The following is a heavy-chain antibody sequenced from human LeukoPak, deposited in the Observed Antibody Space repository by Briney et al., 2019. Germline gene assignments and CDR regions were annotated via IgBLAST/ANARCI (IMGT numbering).Heavy chain of an antibody. CDR1: GFTFSSYA. V-gene: IGHV3-23*01. Sequence: PGGSLRLSCAASGFTFSSYAMSWVRQAPGKGLEWVSAISGSGGSTYYADSVKGRFTISRDNSKNTLYLQMNSLRAEDTAVYYCAKEGPYYYGSGRTYYMDVWGKGTTVTVSS. J-gene: IGHJ6*03. CDR2: ISGSGGST. D-gene: IGHD3-10*01. CDR3: AKEGPYYYGSGRTYYMDV.